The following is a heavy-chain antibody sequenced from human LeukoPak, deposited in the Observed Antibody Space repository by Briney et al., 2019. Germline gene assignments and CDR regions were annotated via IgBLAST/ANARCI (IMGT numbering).Heavy chain of an antibody. CDR1: GFTFSNYA. V-gene: IGHV3-23*01. J-gene: IGHJ6*02. Sequence: GGSLRLSCAASGFTFSNYAMSWVRQAPGKGLEWVSVISGSGATTDYADSVKGRFTTSRDKSKNTLYLQMYSLRAEDTAVYYCVPRSNGMDVWGQGTTVTVSS. CDR2: ISGSGATT. D-gene: IGHD3-10*01. CDR3: VPRSNGMDV.